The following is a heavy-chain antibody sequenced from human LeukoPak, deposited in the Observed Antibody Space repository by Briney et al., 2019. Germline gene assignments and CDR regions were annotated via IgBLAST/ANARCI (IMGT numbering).Heavy chain of an antibody. CDR2: INHSGST. J-gene: IGHJ4*02. Sequence: HSGTLSLTCAVYGGSFSGYYWSWIRQPPGKGLEWIGEINHSGSTNYTPSLKSRVTISGDTSKNQFSLKLSSVTAADSSVYYCARKFTSMVRGVITFDWGQGTLVTVSS. CDR3: ARKFTSMVRGVITFD. CDR1: GGSFSGYY. V-gene: IGHV4-34*01. D-gene: IGHD3-10*01.